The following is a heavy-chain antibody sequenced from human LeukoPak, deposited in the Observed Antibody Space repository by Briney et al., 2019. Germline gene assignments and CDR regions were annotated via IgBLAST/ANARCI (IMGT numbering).Heavy chain of an antibody. D-gene: IGHD5-24*01. CDR1: GFTFSSYW. V-gene: IGHV3-74*03. Sequence: GGSLRLSCAASGFTFSSYWMHWVRQAPGKGLVWVSRINSDGSSTKYADSVRGRFTISRDNAKNTLNLQMNSLRAEDTAVYYCARWLQVPYYYMDVWGKGTTVTVSS. CDR2: INSDGSST. J-gene: IGHJ6*03. CDR3: ARWLQVPYYYMDV.